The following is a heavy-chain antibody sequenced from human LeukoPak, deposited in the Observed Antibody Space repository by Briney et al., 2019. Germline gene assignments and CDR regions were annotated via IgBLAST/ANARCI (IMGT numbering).Heavy chain of an antibody. V-gene: IGHV3-21*01. Sequence: KPGGSLRLSCAASGFTFSSYSMNWVRQAPGKGLEWVSSISSSSSYIYYADSVKGRFTISRDNAKNSLYLQMNSLRAEDTAVYYCARVQKNYDFWSGYASGYYYYMDVWGKGTTVTVSS. D-gene: IGHD3-3*01. CDR2: ISSSSSYI. CDR3: ARVQKNYDFWSGYASGYYYYMDV. CDR1: GFTFSSYS. J-gene: IGHJ6*03.